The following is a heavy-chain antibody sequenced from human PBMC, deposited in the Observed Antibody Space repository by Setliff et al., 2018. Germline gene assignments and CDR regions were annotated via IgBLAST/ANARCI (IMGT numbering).Heavy chain of an antibody. Sequence: SGPTLVNPTQTLTLTCTFSGFSLNTTGEGVGWIRQPPGKALEWLALVYWDGDQRYSPSLNSRLSITKDSSKSHVFLTMTNMDPVDTATYYCALRRGNEWHLVRWFDPWGPGIQVTVSS. V-gene: IGHV2-5*02. CDR3: ALRRGNEWHLVRWFDP. J-gene: IGHJ5*02. D-gene: IGHD6-6*01. CDR1: GFSLNTTGEG. CDR2: VYWDGDQ.